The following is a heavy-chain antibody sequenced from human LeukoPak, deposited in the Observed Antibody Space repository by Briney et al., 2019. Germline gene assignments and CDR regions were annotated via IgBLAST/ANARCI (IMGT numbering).Heavy chain of an antibody. J-gene: IGHJ5*02. CDR2: MNPNSGNT. CDR1: GYTFTSYD. D-gene: IGHD5-12*01. CDR3: ARMAYGGYVGWFDP. Sequence: ASVKVSCKASGYTFTSYDINWVRQATGQGLEWMGWMNPNSGNTGYAQKFQGRVTKTRNTSISTAYMELSSLRSEDTAVYYCARMAYGGYVGWFDPWGQGTLVTVSS. V-gene: IGHV1-8*01.